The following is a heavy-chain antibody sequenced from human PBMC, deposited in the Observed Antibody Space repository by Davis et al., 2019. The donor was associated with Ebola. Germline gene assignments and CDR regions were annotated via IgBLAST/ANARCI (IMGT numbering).Heavy chain of an antibody. V-gene: IGHV4-59*05. Sequence: SETLSLTCTVSGGSITSYLWSWIRQPPGKGLEWIGSIYYRGTTYYTPSLKSRVTISVDTSKNQFSLKLSSVSAADTAVYYCARRRLSFEAIDYWGQGTLVTVSS. CDR2: IYYRGTT. CDR1: GGSITSYL. CDR3: ARRRLSFEAIDY. D-gene: IGHD1-26*01. J-gene: IGHJ4*02.